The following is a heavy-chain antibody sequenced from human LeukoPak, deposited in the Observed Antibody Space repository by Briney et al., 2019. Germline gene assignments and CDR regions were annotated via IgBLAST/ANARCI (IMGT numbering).Heavy chain of an antibody. CDR3: ARDSGTTGEVKFDP. J-gene: IGHJ5*02. CDR2: IYTSGII. V-gene: IGHV4-4*07. D-gene: IGHD3-10*01. CDR1: GYSISSGYY. Sequence: SETLSLTCTVSGYSISSGYYWGWIRQPAGKGLEWIGRIYTSGIITYNPSLKSRVTMSIDTSNNQFSLRLRFVTAADTAVYYCARDSGTTGEVKFDPWGQGTLVTVSS.